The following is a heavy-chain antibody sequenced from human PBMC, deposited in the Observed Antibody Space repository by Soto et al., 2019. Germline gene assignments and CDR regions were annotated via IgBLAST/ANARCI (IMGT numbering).Heavy chain of an antibody. CDR2: IYYSGST. V-gene: IGHV4-39*01. Sequence: QLQLQESGPGLVKPSETLSLTCTVSGGSISSSSYYWGWIRQPPGKGLEWIGSIYYSGSTYYNPSLKSRGTLSVDTSKNQFSLKLSSVTAADTAVYDCARHWYSGSYANWFDPWGQGTLVTVSS. CDR1: GGSISSSSYY. D-gene: IGHD1-26*01. CDR3: ARHWYSGSYANWFDP. J-gene: IGHJ5*02.